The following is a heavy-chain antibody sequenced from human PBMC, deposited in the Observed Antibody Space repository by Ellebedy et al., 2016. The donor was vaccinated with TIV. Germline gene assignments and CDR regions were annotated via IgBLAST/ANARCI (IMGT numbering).Heavy chain of an antibody. CDR1: EFTIRRYA. V-gene: IGHV3-23*01. D-gene: IGHD3-16*01. J-gene: IGHJ4*02. CDR2: ISGSDDST. CDR3: LGGDN. Sequence: GESLKISCAVSEFTIRRYAMGWVRQAPGKGLEWVSSISGSDDSTYYVDSVKGRFTISRDDSRNTLYLQMNSQRAEDSAVYYCLGGDNWGQGTLVIVSS.